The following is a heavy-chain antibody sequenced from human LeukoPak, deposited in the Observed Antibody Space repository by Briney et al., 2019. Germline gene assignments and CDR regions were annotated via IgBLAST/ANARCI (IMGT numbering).Heavy chain of an antibody. D-gene: IGHD5-12*01. V-gene: IGHV3-30*18. Sequence: GGSLRLSCAASGFTFSSYGMHWVRQVPGKGLEWVAVISYDGSNKYYADSVKGRFTISRDNSKNTLYLQMNSLRAEDTAVYYCAKQTSRGYSGYDFYFDYWGQGTLVTVSS. CDR3: AKQTSRGYSGYDFYFDY. CDR2: ISYDGSNK. CDR1: GFTFSSYG. J-gene: IGHJ4*02.